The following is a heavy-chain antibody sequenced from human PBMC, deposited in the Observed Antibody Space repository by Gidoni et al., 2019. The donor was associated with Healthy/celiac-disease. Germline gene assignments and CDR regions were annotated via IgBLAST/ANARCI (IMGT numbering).Heavy chain of an antibody. CDR1: GGSFSGYY. CDR3: ASPAVSFYYYYGMDV. Sequence: QVQLQQWGAGLLKPSETLSLTCAVYGGSFSGYYWSWIRQPPGKGLEWIGEINHSGSTNYNPSLKSRVTISVDTSKNQFSLKLSSVTAADTAVYYCASPAVSFYYYYGMDVWGQGTTVTLSS. V-gene: IGHV4-34*01. D-gene: IGHD2-2*01. J-gene: IGHJ6*02. CDR2: INHSGST.